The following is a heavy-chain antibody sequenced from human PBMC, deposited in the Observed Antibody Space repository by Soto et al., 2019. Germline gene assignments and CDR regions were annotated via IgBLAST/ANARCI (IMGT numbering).Heavy chain of an antibody. Sequence: ASVKISCKASGYTFTGYYMHWVRQAPGQGLEWMGWINPNSGGTNYAQKFQGWVTMTRDTSISTAYMELSRLRSDDTAVYYCARGPYITGTTSGPDDYLGQGTLVTVSS. CDR1: GYTFTGYY. V-gene: IGHV1-2*04. J-gene: IGHJ4*02. D-gene: IGHD1-7*01. CDR3: ARGPYITGTTSGPDDY. CDR2: INPNSGGT.